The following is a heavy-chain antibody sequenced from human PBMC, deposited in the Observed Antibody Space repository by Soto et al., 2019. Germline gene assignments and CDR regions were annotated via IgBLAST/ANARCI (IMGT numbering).Heavy chain of an antibody. D-gene: IGHD4-17*01. CDR1: GFTFSSYG. V-gene: IGHV3-30*18. CDR3: AKDLRGLGYYFDY. J-gene: IGHJ4*02. CDR2: ISYDGSNK. Sequence: GGSLRLSCAASGFTFSSYGMHWVRQAPGKGLEWVAVISYDGSNKYYADSVKGRFTIPRDNSKNTLYLQMNSLRAEDTAVYYCAKDLRGLGYYFDYWGQGTLVTVSS.